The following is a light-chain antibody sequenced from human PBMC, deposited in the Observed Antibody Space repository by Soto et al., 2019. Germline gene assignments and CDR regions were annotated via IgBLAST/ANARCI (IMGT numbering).Light chain of an antibody. V-gene: IGLV1-51*01. CDR3: GAWESSLNPYV. CDR2: DNN. J-gene: IGLJ1*01. CDR1: SFNIGNNY. Sequence: QSVLTQPPSVSAAPGQKVIISCAGSSFNIGNNYVSWYQQLPGTAPKLLIYDNNKRPSGIPDRFSGSKSGTSATLAITGLQTADEADYYCGAWESSLNPYVFGTGTKVTVL.